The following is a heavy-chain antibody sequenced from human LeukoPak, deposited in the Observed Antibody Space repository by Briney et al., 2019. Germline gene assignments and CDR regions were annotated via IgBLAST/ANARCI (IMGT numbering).Heavy chain of an antibody. CDR1: GITVSDNY. Sequence: GGSLSLSCAASGITVSDNYMNWVRQAPGKGLEWISLIYSGGTTSYADSVKGRFTISRDDSKNTLYLQMNNLRADDTAVYYCARDPPAVTTNTYGWGQGTLVTVSS. CDR2: IYSGGTT. V-gene: IGHV3-66*01. D-gene: IGHD4-11*01. CDR3: ARDPPAVTTNTYG. J-gene: IGHJ4*02.